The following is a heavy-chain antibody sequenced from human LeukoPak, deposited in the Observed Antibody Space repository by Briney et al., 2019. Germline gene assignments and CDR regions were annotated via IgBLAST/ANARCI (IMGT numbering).Heavy chain of an antibody. Sequence: GGSLRLSCAASGFTFSSYGMHWVRQAPGKGLEWVAVIWFDGSDKYYADSVKGRFTISRDNSKNTLYLQMNSLRAEDTAVYFCARNLYYYDSSGYSHPDYWGQGTLVTVSS. J-gene: IGHJ4*02. V-gene: IGHV3-33*01. CDR3: ARNLYYYDSSGYSHPDY. CDR2: IWFDGSDK. D-gene: IGHD3-22*01. CDR1: GFTFSSYG.